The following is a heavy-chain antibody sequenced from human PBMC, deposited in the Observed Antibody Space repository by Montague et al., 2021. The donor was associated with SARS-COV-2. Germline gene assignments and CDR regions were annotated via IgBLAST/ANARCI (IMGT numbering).Heavy chain of an antibody. CDR2: ISYDGSNK. Sequence: SLRLSCAASGFTFSSYAMHWVRQAPGKGLEWVAVISYDGSNKYYADSVKDRFTISRDNSKNTLYLQMNSLRAEDTAVYYCARVWTPNFYYYGMDVWGQGTTVTVSS. D-gene: IGHD3-10*01. V-gene: IGHV3-30*04. CDR3: ARVWTPNFYYYGMDV. J-gene: IGHJ6*02. CDR1: GFTFSSYA.